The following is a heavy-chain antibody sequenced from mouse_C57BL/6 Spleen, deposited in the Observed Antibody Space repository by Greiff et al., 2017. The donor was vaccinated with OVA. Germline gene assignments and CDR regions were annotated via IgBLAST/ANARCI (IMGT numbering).Heavy chain of an antibody. J-gene: IGHJ3*01. CDR2: IWGVGST. Sequence: VMLVESGPGLVAPSQSLSITCTVSGFSLTSYGVDWVRQSPGKGLQWLGVIWGVGSTHYNSALKSRLSIRKDNSKSQGVLKMNSLQTDDTAMYYCATQDSSGFAYWGQGTLVTVSA. D-gene: IGHD3-2*02. V-gene: IGHV2-6*01. CDR1: GFSLTSYG. CDR3: ATQDSSGFAY.